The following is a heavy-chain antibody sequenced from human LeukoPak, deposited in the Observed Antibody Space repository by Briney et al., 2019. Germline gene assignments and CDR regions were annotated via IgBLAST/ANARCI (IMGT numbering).Heavy chain of an antibody. D-gene: IGHD4-17*01. CDR3: AKDRGYGDYYEDFDY. J-gene: IGHJ4*02. CDR1: GFTFSSYA. V-gene: IGHV3-23*01. CDR2: LRGDGDT. Sequence: GGSLRLSCAASGFTFSSYAMSWVRQAPARGLEWVSSLRGDGDTFYADSVKGRFTLSRDNSKNTLYLQMNSLRAEDTAVYYCAKDRGYGDYYEDFDYWGQGTLVTVSS.